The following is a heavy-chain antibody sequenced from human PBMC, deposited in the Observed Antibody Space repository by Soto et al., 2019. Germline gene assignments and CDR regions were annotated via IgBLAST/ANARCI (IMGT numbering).Heavy chain of an antibody. Sequence: QVQIQQWGAGLLKPAETLSLTCAVYGGSFSDYYWSWIRQPPGKGLEWIGEINHSGITNYSPSLKSRVTRSVDTSKNQFSLKLTSVTAADTALYYCARFPFDSNDWTNPRYFDIWGQGTLVTASS. CDR2: INHSGIT. J-gene: IGHJ4*02. D-gene: IGHD3-22*01. V-gene: IGHV4-34*01. CDR3: ARFPFDSNDWTNPRYFDI. CDR1: GGSFSDYY.